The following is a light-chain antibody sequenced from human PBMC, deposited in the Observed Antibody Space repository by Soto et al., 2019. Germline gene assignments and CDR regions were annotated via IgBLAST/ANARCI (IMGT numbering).Light chain of an antibody. Sequence: SYELSQPPSVSVPPGQTATITCSGDELGDKYVSWYQQRPGQSPVLVIPQDTQRPSGIPERFSGSNSGDTATLTISGTQSLDEADYYCQTWDSGVVFGGGTQLTVL. V-gene: IGLV3-1*01. CDR2: QDT. CDR1: ELGDKY. CDR3: QTWDSGVV. J-gene: IGLJ2*01.